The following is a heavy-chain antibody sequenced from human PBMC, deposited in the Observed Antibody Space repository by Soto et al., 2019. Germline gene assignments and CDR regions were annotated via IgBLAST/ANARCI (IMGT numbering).Heavy chain of an antibody. CDR2: IRNKANGGTT. J-gene: IGHJ4*02. D-gene: IGHD6-13*01. CDR3: ARKGHLRAAGGTEDYFDH. CDR1: GFTFSDYY. V-gene: IGHV3-49*04. Sequence: GGSLRLSCAASGFTFSDYYMNWVRQAPGKGLEWEGFIRNKANGGTTEWTTSVKGTFTISRDDSKSITHLQMKSLRAEDTAVFSCARKGHLRAAGGTEDYFDHWGQGTLVTVSS.